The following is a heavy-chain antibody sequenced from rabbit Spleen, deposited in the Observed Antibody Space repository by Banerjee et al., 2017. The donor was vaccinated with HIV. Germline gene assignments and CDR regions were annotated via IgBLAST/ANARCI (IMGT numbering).Heavy chain of an antibody. CDR1: GFSFSSSYW. V-gene: IGHV1S45*01. J-gene: IGHJ4*01. D-gene: IGHD4-1*01. CDR2: IYAGSGGST. Sequence: QLEESGGDLVKPEGSLTLTCTASGFSFSSSYWICWVRQAPGKGLEWIGCIYAGSGGSTYYASWAKGRFTISKTSSTTVTLQMTSLTAADTATYFCARDLAGVIGWNFGWWGPGTLVTVS. CDR3: ARDLAGVIGWNFGW.